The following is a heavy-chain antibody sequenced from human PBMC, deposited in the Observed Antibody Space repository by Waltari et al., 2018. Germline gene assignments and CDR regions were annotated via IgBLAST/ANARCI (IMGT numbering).Heavy chain of an antibody. Sequence: QVQLQESGPGLVKPSETLSLTCAVSGYSISSGYYWGWIRQPPGKGLEWIGGIYHSGSTYYNPPLKSRVTISVDTSKNQFSLKLSSVTAADTAVYYCQDSSAPGGYDYMDVWGKGTTVTVSS. CDR1: GYSISSGYY. CDR2: IYHSGST. CDR3: QDSSAPGGYDYMDV. V-gene: IGHV4-38-2*01. J-gene: IGHJ6*03. D-gene: IGHD6-25*01.